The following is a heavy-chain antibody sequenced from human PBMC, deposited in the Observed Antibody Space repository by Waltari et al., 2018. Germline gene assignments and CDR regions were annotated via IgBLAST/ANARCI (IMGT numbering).Heavy chain of an antibody. Sequence: QVQLQQWGAGLLRPSETLSLTCAVYGGSFSGYYWSWIRPPPGKGLEWIGEINHSGSTNYNPSLKSRVTISVDTSKNQFSLKLSSVTAADTAVYYCARLFRWAAARPGYYYYYMDVWGKGTTVTVSS. D-gene: IGHD6-6*01. V-gene: IGHV4-34*01. CDR1: GGSFSGYY. J-gene: IGHJ6*03. CDR3: ARLFRWAAARPGYYYYYMDV. CDR2: INHSGST.